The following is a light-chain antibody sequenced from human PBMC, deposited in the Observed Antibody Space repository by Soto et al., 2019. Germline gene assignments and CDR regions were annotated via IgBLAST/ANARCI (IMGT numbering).Light chain of an antibody. Sequence: IQLTQSPSTLSASVGDRVTITCRASQSVNNWLAWYQQKPGKIPKLLIYKASSLETGVPSRFSGSGSLTEFTLTINSLQPDDFATYFCQQYDRNPWTFGQGTKVEIK. CDR3: QQYDRNPWT. V-gene: IGKV1-5*03. J-gene: IGKJ1*01. CDR1: QSVNNW. CDR2: KAS.